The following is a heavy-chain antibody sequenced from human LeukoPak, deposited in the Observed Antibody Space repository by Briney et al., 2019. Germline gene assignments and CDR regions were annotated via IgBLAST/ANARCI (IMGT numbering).Heavy chain of an antibody. V-gene: IGHV6-1*01. J-gene: IGHJ4*02. CDR2: TCYRSKVYN. D-gene: IGHD2/OR15-2a*01. Sequence: SQTLSLTCAVSGDSFSSNSASWNWLRQSPSRGLEWLGRTCYRSKVYNDYAVSVISRITINPYTSKNQFSLQLNAVTPEDTAIYYCARVPLAGNYYFDYWGQGTQVTVSS. CDR1: GDSFSSNSAS. CDR3: ARVPLAGNYYFDY.